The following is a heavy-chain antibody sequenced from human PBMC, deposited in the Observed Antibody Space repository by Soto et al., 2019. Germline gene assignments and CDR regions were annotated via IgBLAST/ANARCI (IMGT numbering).Heavy chain of an antibody. J-gene: IGHJ4*02. CDR1: GGSFSNYY. V-gene: IGHV4-34*01. Sequence: SETLSLTCAVYGGSFSNYYWSWIRQPPGKGPEWIGEINQSGITNYNPSLKSRVTISEDASKNQFSLKLSSVTAADTAVYYCARGNGIASRPADYWGQGTLVAVSS. D-gene: IGHD6-13*01. CDR3: ARGNGIASRPADY. CDR2: INQSGIT.